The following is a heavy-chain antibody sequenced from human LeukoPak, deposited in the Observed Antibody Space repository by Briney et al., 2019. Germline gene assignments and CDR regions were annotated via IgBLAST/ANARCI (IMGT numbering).Heavy chain of an antibody. CDR1: GFPFSNHW. J-gene: IGHJ4*02. V-gene: IGHV3-7*01. CDR2: TNEDGTQK. D-gene: IGHD1-26*01. CDR3: AREVGGSYS. Sequence: GGSLRLSCAASGFPFSNHWMTWGRQAPGRGLEWVASTNEDGTQKYYVDSVKGRFTISRDNAKNSLYLQMNSLRAEDTAVYYCAREVGGSYSWGQGTLVTVSS.